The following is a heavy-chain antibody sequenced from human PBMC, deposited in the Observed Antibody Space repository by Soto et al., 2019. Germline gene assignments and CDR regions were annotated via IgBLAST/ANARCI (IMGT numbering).Heavy chain of an antibody. J-gene: IGHJ4*02. CDR1: GFTVSGNY. CDR2: IYTRGDS. D-gene: IGHD3-22*01. V-gene: IGHV3-53*01. CDR3: AREFDTTGYILRY. Sequence: EVQLVESGGGLIQPGGSLRLSCAASGFTVSGNYMTWVRQAPGKGLEWVSIIYTRGDSYYADSVKGRFTISRAKSKNALYLQMNSLRAEDMAVYYCAREFDTTGYILRYWGQGTLVTVSS.